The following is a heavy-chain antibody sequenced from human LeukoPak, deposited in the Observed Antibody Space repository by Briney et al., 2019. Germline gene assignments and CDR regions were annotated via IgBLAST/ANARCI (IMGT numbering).Heavy chain of an antibody. CDR1: GDSINSLD. CDR2: ISESGGST. D-gene: IGHD3-10*01. J-gene: IGHJ4*02. V-gene: IGHV3-23*01. CDR3: AKGSF. Sequence: PSETLSLTCTVSGDSINSLDLWSWVRQPPGKGLEWVSGISESGGSTYYADSVKGRFTSSRDNSKNTLYLQMNNLRAEDTAAYYCAKGSFWGQGTLVTVSS.